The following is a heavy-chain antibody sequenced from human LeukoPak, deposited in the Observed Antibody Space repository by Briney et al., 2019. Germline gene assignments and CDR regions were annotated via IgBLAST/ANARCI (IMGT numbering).Heavy chain of an antibody. CDR2: IIPIFGTA. CDR1: GGTFSSYA. CDR3: ARGFIPTTQSSGWYS. V-gene: IGHV1-69*13. J-gene: IGHJ4*02. D-gene: IGHD6-19*01. Sequence: ASVNVSCKASGGTFSSYAISWVRQAPGQGLEWMGGIIPIFGTANYAQKFQGRVTITADESTSTAYMELSSLRSEDTAVYYCARGFIPTTQSSGWYSWGQGTLVTVSS.